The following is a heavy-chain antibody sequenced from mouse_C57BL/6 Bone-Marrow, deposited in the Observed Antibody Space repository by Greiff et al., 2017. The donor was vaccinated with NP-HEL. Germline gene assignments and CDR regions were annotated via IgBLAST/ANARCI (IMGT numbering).Heavy chain of an antibody. CDR3: ARLYGSSMYYFDY. V-gene: IGHV1-69*01. D-gene: IGHD1-1*01. J-gene: IGHJ2*01. CDR2: IDPSDSYT. Sequence: QVQLQQPGAELVMPGASVKLSCKASGYTFTSYWMHWVKQRPGPGLEWIGEIDPSDSYTNYNQKFKGKSTLTVDKSSSTAYMQLSSLTSEDSAVYYCARLYGSSMYYFDYWGQGTTLTVSS. CDR1: GYTFTSYW.